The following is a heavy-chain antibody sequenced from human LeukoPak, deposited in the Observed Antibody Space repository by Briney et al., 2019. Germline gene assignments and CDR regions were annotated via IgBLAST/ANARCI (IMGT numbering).Heavy chain of an antibody. CDR3: VKSDNIVGATYFDY. CDR1: GFTFRSYA. V-gene: IGHV3-64D*09. CDR2: ISNNGGST. J-gene: IGHJ4*02. D-gene: IGHD1-26*01. Sequence: PGGSLRLSCSASGFTFRSYAMHWVRQAPGKGLEYVSSISNNGGSTYYADSVRGRFTISRDNSKNTLYLHMSSLRAEDTAVYYCVKSDNIVGATYFDYWGQGALVTVSS.